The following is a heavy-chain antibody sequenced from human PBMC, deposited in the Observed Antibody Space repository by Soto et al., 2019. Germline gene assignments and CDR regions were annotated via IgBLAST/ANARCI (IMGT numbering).Heavy chain of an antibody. D-gene: IGHD3-22*01. CDR2: MNPNSGNT. CDR3: ARGYDSSGYYYYYYGMDV. J-gene: IGHJ6*02. V-gene: IGHV1-8*01. Sequence: ASVKVSCKASGDTFTSYDINWVRQATGQGLEWMGWMNPNSGNTGYAQKFQGRVTMTRNTSISTAYMELSSLRSEDTAVYYCARGYDSSGYYYYYYGMDVWGQGTTVTVSS. CDR1: GDTFTSYD.